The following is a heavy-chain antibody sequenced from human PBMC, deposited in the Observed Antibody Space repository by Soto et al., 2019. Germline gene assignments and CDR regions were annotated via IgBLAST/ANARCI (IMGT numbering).Heavy chain of an antibody. CDR1: GFTFSSYG. Sequence: QVQLVESGGGVVQPGRSLRLSCAASGFTFSSYGMHWVRQAPGKGLEWVAVISYDGSNKDYADSVKGRFTISRDNSQNPLSLQMNSLRAAATAVYYCAKIWSVRDYWGQGTLVTVSS. D-gene: IGHD3-16*01. CDR3: AKIWSVRDY. V-gene: IGHV3-30*18. CDR2: ISYDGSNK. J-gene: IGHJ4*02.